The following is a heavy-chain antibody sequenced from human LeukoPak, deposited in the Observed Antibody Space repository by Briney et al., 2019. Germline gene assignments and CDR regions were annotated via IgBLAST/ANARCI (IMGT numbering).Heavy chain of an antibody. D-gene: IGHD2-21*01. CDR3: ARWTGVIDS. V-gene: IGHV3-7*03. J-gene: IGHJ4*02. Sequence: GGPLRLSCVLCGFTLKIYWMQWVRQAPGKGPEGVANIKQDGSLEHYMDSVKGRFTIPRDNANSSLILQMDSLRAEDTAVYYCARWTGVIDSWGQGTLVTVSS. CDR2: IKQDGSLE. CDR1: GFTLKIYW.